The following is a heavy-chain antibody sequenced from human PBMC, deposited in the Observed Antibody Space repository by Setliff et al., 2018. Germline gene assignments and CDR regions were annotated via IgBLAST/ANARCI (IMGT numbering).Heavy chain of an antibody. CDR1: GYRFTNYW. Sequence: PGESLKISCKGSGYRFTNYWIGWVRQMPGKGLEWMGIIYPGDSDTRYSPSFQGQVPISADKSLSTAYLQWSSLKASDTAMYYCARPRYSSTWYEVGAFDMWGQGTMVTVSS. CDR2: IYPGDSDT. V-gene: IGHV5-51*01. D-gene: IGHD6-13*01. J-gene: IGHJ3*02. CDR3: ARPRYSSTWYEVGAFDM.